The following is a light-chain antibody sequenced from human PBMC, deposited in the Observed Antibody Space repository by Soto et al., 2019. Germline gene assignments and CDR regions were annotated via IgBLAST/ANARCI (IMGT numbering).Light chain of an antibody. V-gene: IGLV2-8*01. CDR3: SLYAGRNNVV. CDR2: EVT. J-gene: IGLJ2*01. CDR1: SSDVGSYNY. Sequence: QSALTQPPSASGSPGQSVTISCTGTSSDVGSYNYVSWYQQHPGKAPKLLIYEVTKRPSGVPDRFSGSKSGNTASLTVSGLQAEDEACFYCSLYAGRNNVVFGGGTQLTVL.